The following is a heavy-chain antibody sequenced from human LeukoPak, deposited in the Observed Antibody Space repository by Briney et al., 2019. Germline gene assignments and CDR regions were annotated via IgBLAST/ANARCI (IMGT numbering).Heavy chain of an antibody. Sequence: GGSLRLSCAASGFTFSSYGMHWVRQAPGKGLEWVAFTRYDGSNKYYADSVKGRFTISRDNSKNTLYLQMNSLRAEDTAVYYCAPRVVVISAPFDYWGQGTLVTVSS. CDR2: TRYDGSNK. CDR1: GFTFSSYG. V-gene: IGHV3-30*02. J-gene: IGHJ4*02. D-gene: IGHD2-21*01. CDR3: APRVVVISAPFDY.